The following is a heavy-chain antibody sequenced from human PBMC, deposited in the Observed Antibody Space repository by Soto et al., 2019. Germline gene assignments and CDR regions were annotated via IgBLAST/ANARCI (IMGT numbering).Heavy chain of an antibody. CDR3: TTDWKIPRVSYYYYGMDV. CDR2: IKSKTDGGTT. J-gene: IGHJ6*02. Sequence: GGSLRLSCAASGFTFSNAWMSWVRQAPGKGLEWVGRIKSKTDGGTTDYAAPVKGRFTISRDDSKNTLYLQMNSLKTEDTAVYYCTTDWKIPRVSYYYYGMDVWGQGTTVTVSS. CDR1: GFTFSNAW. D-gene: IGHD1-1*01. V-gene: IGHV3-15*01.